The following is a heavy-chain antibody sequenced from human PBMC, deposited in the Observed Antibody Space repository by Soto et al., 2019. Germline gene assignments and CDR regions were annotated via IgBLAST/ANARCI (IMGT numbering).Heavy chain of an antibody. V-gene: IGHV3-30*18. J-gene: IGHJ6*02. CDR2: IAYDGNEK. D-gene: IGHD4-17*01. CDR3: AKDVGDYVPYYNGMDV. Sequence: QVQLVESGGGVVQPGTSLRLSCAASGFTFRTHAMHWVRQAPGKGLEWMAVIAYDGNEKFYADSVKGRFTISRDNSKNALYLQINTLRTEDTAVYYCAKDVGDYVPYYNGMDVWGQGITVTVSS. CDR1: GFTFRTHA.